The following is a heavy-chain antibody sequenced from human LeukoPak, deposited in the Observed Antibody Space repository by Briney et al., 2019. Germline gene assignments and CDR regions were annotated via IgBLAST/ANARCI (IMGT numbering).Heavy chain of an antibody. Sequence: SETLSLTCTVSGGSISSGGYYWSWIRQHPGTGLEWIEYIYYSGSTYYNPSLKSRVTISVDTSKNQFSLKLSSVTAADTAVYYCARVGITMVRGVITWFDPWGQGTLVTVSS. CDR2: IYYSGST. J-gene: IGHJ5*02. CDR1: GGSISSGGYY. D-gene: IGHD3-10*01. V-gene: IGHV4-31*03. CDR3: ARVGITMVRGVITWFDP.